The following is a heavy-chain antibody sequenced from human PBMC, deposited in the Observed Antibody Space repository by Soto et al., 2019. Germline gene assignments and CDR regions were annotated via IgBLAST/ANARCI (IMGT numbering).Heavy chain of an antibody. CDR3: ARGLYGAYGQDF. CDR2: IKGDEITT. Sequence: EVQLVESGENLVQPGGSLRLSCAASGFTFSSYWIHWVRQAPGKGLVWVSRIKGDEITTNYADSVKGRFTISRDNAKNMVFLQMHSLRAEDTALYYCARGLYGAYGQDFWGQGILVTVSS. V-gene: IGHV3-74*01. J-gene: IGHJ4*02. CDR1: GFTFSSYW. D-gene: IGHD4-17*01.